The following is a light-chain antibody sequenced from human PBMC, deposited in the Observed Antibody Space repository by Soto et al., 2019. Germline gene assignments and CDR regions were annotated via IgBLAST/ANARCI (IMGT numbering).Light chain of an antibody. J-gene: IGKJ5*01. V-gene: IGKV3-20*01. CDR2: GAS. Sequence: EIVLTQSPGTLSLSPGERATLSCRASQSVSSRSLAWYQQRPVQAPRLLIYGASRRATGIADRFSGSGSGTEFTLTISSLQSEDFAVYYCQQYDNWPPITFGQGTRLEIK. CDR1: QSVSSRS. CDR3: QQYDNWPPIT.